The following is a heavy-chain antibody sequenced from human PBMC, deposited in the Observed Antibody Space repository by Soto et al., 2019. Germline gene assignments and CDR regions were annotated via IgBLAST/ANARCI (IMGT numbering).Heavy chain of an antibody. J-gene: IGHJ6*02. V-gene: IGHV1-3*01. CDR1: GYTFTDYA. Sequence: QVHLVQSGAEVRETGASVRISCEASGYTFTDYAIHWVRQARGQRPEWMGWINAANGNIKSSRPFRGRVTLTIDKAASTAYLDLTSLRSEDTAVYLCARRGITGTNTDYYGLDVWGQGAAVTVSS. D-gene: IGHD1-20*01. CDR3: ARRGITGTNTDYYGLDV. CDR2: INAANGNI.